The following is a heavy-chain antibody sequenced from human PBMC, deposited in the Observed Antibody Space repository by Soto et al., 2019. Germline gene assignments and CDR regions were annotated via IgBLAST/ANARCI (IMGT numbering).Heavy chain of an antibody. Sequence: GASVKVSCKASGYTFTSYGISWVRQAPGEGLEWMGWISAYNGNTNYAQKLQGRVTMTTDTSTSTAYMELRSLRSDDTAVYYCARDAGRWPQLQSYFDYWGQGTLVTVSS. CDR3: ARDAGRWPQLQSYFDY. CDR2: ISAYNGNT. CDR1: GYTFTSYG. V-gene: IGHV1-18*01. D-gene: IGHD3-10*01. J-gene: IGHJ4*02.